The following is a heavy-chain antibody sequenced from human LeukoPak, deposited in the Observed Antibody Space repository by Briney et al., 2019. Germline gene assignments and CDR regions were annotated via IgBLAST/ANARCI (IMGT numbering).Heavy chain of an antibody. J-gene: IGHJ3*02. CDR3: ARDTVPGYGGNNDAFDI. CDR1: GFTFSSYW. V-gene: IGHV3-7*03. Sequence: GGSLRLSCAASGFTFSSYWMSWVRQAPGKGLEWVANIKQDGSEKYYVDSVKGRFTISRDNAKNSLYLQMNSLRAEDTAVYYCARDTVPGYGGNNDAFDIWGQGTMVTVSS. CDR2: IKQDGSEK. D-gene: IGHD4-23*01.